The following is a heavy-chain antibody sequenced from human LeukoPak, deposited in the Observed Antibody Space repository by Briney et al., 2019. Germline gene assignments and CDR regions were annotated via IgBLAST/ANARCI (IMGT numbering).Heavy chain of an antibody. Sequence: GGSLRLSCAASGFTFSNYWMHWVRQVPGKVPVWVSRIYSDGNTTNYADSVKGRFTSSRDNAKNTLYLQMNSLRAEDTAVYYCARIAYVRQSGHDSLWGQGTLVTVSS. J-gene: IGHJ4*02. V-gene: IGHV3-74*01. CDR3: ARIAYVRQSGHDSL. D-gene: IGHD5-12*01. CDR2: IYSDGNTT. CDR1: GFTFSNYW.